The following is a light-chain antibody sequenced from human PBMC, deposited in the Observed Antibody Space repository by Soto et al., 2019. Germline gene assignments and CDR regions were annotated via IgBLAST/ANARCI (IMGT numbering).Light chain of an antibody. CDR2: DSS. V-gene: IGKV1-39*01. CDR1: QSISTY. CDR3: QQSYSYVCT. J-gene: IGKJ2*02. Sequence: DIQLTQSPSSLSASVGDRITITYRASQSISTYLNWYQQKPGEAPTLLVYDSSTLQSGVPSRFSGSGFGAEFTLTVSSLQPEDFATYYCQQSYSYVCTFGQGTKLEIK.